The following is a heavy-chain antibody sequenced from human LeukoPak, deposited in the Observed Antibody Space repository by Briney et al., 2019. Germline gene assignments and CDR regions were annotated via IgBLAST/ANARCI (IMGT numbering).Heavy chain of an antibody. CDR2: ISAYNGNT. Sequence: ASVKVSCKASGYTFNRYGISWVRQAPGQGLEWMGWISAYNGNTNYAQKLQGRVTMTTDTSTSTAYMELRSLRSDDTAVYYCARVIWYSSGWPDAFDIWGQGTMVTVSA. D-gene: IGHD6-19*01. J-gene: IGHJ3*02. CDR1: GYTFNRYG. V-gene: IGHV1-18*01. CDR3: ARVIWYSSGWPDAFDI.